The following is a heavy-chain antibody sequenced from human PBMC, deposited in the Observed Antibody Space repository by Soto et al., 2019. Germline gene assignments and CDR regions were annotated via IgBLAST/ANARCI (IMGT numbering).Heavy chain of an antibody. CDR1: GFNFNKYA. CDR2: ISCCGGTA. CDR3: AKADGQKWLLPHLET. Sequence: EVQLLESGGGLVRPGESLRLACAASGFNFNKYAMSWVRQAPGEGLEWVSGISCCGGTASYADSVKGRFTIARDDAKNTLYLDMNSLRVEDTAEYYCAKADGQKWLLPHLETWGRGTLVTVS. D-gene: IGHD6-19*01. V-gene: IGHV3-23*01. J-gene: IGHJ5*02.